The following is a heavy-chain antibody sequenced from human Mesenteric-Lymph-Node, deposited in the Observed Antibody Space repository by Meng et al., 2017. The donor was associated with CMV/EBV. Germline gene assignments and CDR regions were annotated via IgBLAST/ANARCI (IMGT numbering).Heavy chain of an antibody. CDR1: GFTVSSNY. CDR3: AKDRGGSDDAYDV. V-gene: IGHV3-23*03. Sequence: GESLKISCAASGFTVSSNYMSWVRQAPGKGLEWISVFYISGRSTYYADSVKGRFTISRDNSKNMVYLQMNSLRVEDTAVYYCAKDRGGSDDAYDVWGQGATVTVSS. CDR2: FYISGRST. D-gene: IGHD3-16*01. J-gene: IGHJ3*01.